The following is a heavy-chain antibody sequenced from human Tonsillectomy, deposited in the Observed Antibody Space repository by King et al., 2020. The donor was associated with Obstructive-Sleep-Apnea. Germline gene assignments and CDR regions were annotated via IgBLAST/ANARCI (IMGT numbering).Heavy chain of an antibody. CDR1: GGSISSYY. Sequence: QLQESGPGLVKPSETLSLTCTVSGGSISSYYWSWIRQPPGKGLEWIGYIHYSGSTNYNPYLKSRVTISVDTSKNHFSLKLSSVTAADTAVYYCARQQGGSYPFDPWGQGTLVTVSS. CDR2: IHYSGST. J-gene: IGHJ5*02. D-gene: IGHD5-18*01. V-gene: IGHV4-59*08. CDR3: ARQQGGSYPFDP.